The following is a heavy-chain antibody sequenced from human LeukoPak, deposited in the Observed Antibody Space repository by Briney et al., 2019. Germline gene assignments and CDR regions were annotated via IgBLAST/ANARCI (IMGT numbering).Heavy chain of an antibody. J-gene: IGHJ4*02. CDR3: AKSNYDDYPPSDY. D-gene: IGHD4-17*01. CDR1: GFTFSSYA. V-gene: IGHV3-23*01. CDR2: INGRGGST. Sequence: PGGSLRLSCAASGFTFSSYAMSWVRQAPGKGLEWVSSINGRGGSTYYADSVKGRFTISRDNSKNTLYLQMNSLRAGDTAVYYCAKSNYDDYPPSDYWAKGPRVPVPS.